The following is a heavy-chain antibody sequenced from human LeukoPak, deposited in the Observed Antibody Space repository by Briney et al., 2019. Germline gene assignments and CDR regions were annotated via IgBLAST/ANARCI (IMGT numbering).Heavy chain of an antibody. CDR2: ISGSGGST. J-gene: IGHJ4*02. CDR3: ATRKTDYGDLLWDY. Sequence: GGSLRLSCAASGFTFSSYAMSWVRQAPGKGLKWVSAISGSGGSTYYADSVKGRFTISRDNSKNTLYLQMNSLRAEDTAVYYCATRKTDYGDLLWDYWGQGTLVTVSS. D-gene: IGHD4-17*01. V-gene: IGHV3-23*01. CDR1: GFTFSSYA.